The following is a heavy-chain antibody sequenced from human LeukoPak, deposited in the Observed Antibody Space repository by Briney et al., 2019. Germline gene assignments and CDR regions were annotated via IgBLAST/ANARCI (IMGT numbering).Heavy chain of an antibody. CDR1: GFTFSSYA. CDR2: ISYDGSNK. Sequence: GGSLRLSCAASGFTFSSYAMHWVRQAPGKGLGWVAVISYDGSNKYYADSVKGRFTISRDNSKNTLYLQMNSLRAEDTAVYYCARVLDTAGAGYWGQGTLVTVSS. D-gene: IGHD5-18*01. CDR3: ARVLDTAGAGY. J-gene: IGHJ4*02. V-gene: IGHV3-30-3*01.